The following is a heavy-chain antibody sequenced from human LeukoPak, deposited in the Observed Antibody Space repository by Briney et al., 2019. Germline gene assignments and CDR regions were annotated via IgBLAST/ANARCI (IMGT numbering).Heavy chain of an antibody. CDR3: ARAGIPGYCTNVTCSNWLDP. CDR1: GDAFTTYA. J-gene: IGHJ5*02. V-gene: IGHV1-69*06. Sequence: SVKVSCKTSGDAFTTYAIIWVRQAPGQGLEWMRGIIPMFGTPNYAQRLQGRVTITADKSTKTAYMELSSLRSEDTAVYYCARAGIPGYCTNVTCSNWLDPWGQGTLVTVSS. CDR2: IIPMFGTP. D-gene: IGHD2-8*01.